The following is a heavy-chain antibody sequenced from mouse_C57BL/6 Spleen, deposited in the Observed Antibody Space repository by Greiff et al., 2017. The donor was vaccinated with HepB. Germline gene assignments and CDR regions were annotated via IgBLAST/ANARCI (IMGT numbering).Heavy chain of an antibody. D-gene: IGHD3-2*02. CDR2: IDPSDSYT. Sequence: QVQLQQPGAELVMPGASVKLSCKASGYTFTSYWMHWVKQRPGQGLEWIGEIDPSDSYTNYNQKFKGKSTLTVDKSSSTAYMQLSSLTSEDSAVYYCARGGRSGAHWYYFDYWGQGTTLTVSS. J-gene: IGHJ2*01. CDR3: ARGGRSGAHWYYFDY. V-gene: IGHV1-69*01. CDR1: GYTFTSYW.